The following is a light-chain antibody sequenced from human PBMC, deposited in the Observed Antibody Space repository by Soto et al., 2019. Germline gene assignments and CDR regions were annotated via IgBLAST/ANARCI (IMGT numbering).Light chain of an antibody. Sequence: EIVMTQSPATLSVSPGERATLSCRASQSVSGSLAWYQQKPGQAPRLLFYGASTRAAGFPARFSGSVSGTEFTLTICSLRCEDFAVYYCQKDNKWLYPFGQGTKLEIK. J-gene: IGKJ2*01. CDR3: QKDNKWLYP. CDR1: QSVSGS. V-gene: IGKV3-15*01. CDR2: GAS.